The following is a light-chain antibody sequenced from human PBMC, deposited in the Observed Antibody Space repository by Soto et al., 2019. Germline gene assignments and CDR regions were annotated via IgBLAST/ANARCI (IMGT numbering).Light chain of an antibody. J-gene: IGKJ1*01. CDR3: QHYGDSSWT. Sequence: EIVLTQSPGTLSLSPGERATLSCRASQSVSSTLLTWYQQKPGQAPRLLIYGVSSRATGIPDRFSGSGSGTDFTLTISRVEPEDFAVYFCQHYGDSSWTFGQGSRVEIK. CDR2: GVS. V-gene: IGKV3-20*01. CDR1: QSVSSTL.